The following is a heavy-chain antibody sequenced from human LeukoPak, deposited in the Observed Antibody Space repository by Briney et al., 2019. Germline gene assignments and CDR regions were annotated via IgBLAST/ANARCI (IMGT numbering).Heavy chain of an antibody. CDR3: ARLGRGSGWYGGDY. V-gene: IGHV3-43*02. J-gene: IGHJ4*02. Sequence: GGSLRLSCAASGFTFDDYARHWVRQAPGKGLEWVSLISGDGANTYYADSVKGRFTISSDNAKNSLYLQMNSLRAEDTAVYYCARLGRGSGWYGGDYWGQGTLVTVSS. CDR2: ISGDGANT. D-gene: IGHD6-19*01. CDR1: GFTFDDYA.